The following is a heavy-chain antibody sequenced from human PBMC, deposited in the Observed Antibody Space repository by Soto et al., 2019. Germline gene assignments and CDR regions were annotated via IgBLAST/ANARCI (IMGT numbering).Heavy chain of an antibody. CDR3: ARGGARYYDSSGYPAFDY. CDR2: IYPGDSDT. CDR1: GYSFTSYW. J-gene: IGHJ4*02. D-gene: IGHD3-22*01. Sequence: GESLKISCKGSGYSFTSYWIGWVRQMPGKGLEWMGIIYPGDSDTRYSPSFQGQVTISADKSISTAYLQWSSLKASDTAMYYCARGGARYYDSSGYPAFDYWGQGTLVTVAS. V-gene: IGHV5-51*01.